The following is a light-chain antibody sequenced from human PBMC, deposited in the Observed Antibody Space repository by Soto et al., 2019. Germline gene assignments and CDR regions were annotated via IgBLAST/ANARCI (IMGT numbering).Light chain of an antibody. CDR2: AAS. CDR1: QSINSY. V-gene: IGKV1-39*01. Sequence: DIQMTQSPSSQSASVGDRVTSTCRASQSINSYLNWYQQKPGKAPKLLIYAASSLQSGVPSRFSGSGSETDFTLTITSLQPDDFATYYCQQSFSTPRTFGQGTRV. CDR3: QQSFSTPRT. J-gene: IGKJ1*01.